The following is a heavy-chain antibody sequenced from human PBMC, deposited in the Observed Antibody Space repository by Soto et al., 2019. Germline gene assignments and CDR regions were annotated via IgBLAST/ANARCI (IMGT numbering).Heavy chain of an antibody. CDR3: ARGAPITIFGVVMAPDY. Sequence: SETLSLTCTVSGGSISSGGYYWSWIRQHPGKGLEWIGYIYYSGSTYYNPSLKSRVTISVDTSKNQFSLKLSSVTAADTAVYYCARGAPITIFGVVMAPDYWGQGTLVTVSS. D-gene: IGHD3-3*01. J-gene: IGHJ4*02. V-gene: IGHV4-31*03. CDR2: IYYSGST. CDR1: GGSISSGGYY.